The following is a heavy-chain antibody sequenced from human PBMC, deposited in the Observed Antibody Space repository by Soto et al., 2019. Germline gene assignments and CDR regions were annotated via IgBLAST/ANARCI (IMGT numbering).Heavy chain of an antibody. CDR2: IKNKADGYST. D-gene: IGHD2-15*01. CDR3: ARLICSGGRCFSGDY. V-gene: IGHV3-72*01. Sequence: EVQLVESGGGLVQPGGSLTLSCAVSGFTFSDHYMDWVRQAPGKGLEWVGRIKNKADGYSTQYAASVKGRFTISRDDSQSSVYLQMNSLKTEDTAVYYCARLICSGGRCFSGDYWGQGTLVTVSS. CDR1: GFTFSDHY. J-gene: IGHJ4*02.